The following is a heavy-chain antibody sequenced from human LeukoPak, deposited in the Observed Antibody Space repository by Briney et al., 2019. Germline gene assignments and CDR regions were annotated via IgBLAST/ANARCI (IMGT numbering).Heavy chain of an antibody. CDR1: GGSISSSTYH. CDR2: FTGNT. CDR3: TRLVNGRPLDL. Sequence: SETLSLTCTISGGSISSSTYHWGWIRQPPGKGLEWIGSFTGNTYSNPSLKSRVTISLDTSKNQFSLKLTSVTPADTAMYYCTRLVNGRPLDLSGQGVLVTVSS. V-gene: IGHV4-39*01. J-gene: IGHJ4*02. D-gene: IGHD2-8*01.